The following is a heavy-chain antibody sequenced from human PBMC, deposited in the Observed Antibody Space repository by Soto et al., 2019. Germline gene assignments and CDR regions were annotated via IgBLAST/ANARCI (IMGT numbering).Heavy chain of an antibody. J-gene: IGHJ4*02. CDR2: IYYSGST. D-gene: IGHD4-17*01. Sequence: PSETLSLTCTVSGGSISSYYWSWIRQPPGKGLEWIGYIYYSGSTNYNPSLKSRATISVDTSKNQFSLKLSSVTAADTAVYYCARDRYGDYAYWGQGTLVTVSS. V-gene: IGHV4-59*01. CDR1: GGSISSYY. CDR3: ARDRYGDYAY.